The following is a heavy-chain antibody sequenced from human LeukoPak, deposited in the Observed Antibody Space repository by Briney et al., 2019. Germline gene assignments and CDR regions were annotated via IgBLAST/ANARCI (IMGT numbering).Heavy chain of an antibody. Sequence: QPGGSLRLSCAASGFTFSSYAMSWVRQAPVKGLEWVSAISGSGGSTYYADSVKGRFTISRDNSKNTLYLQMNSLRAEDTAVYYCAKGSYDFWSSYHDYWGQGTLVTVSS. CDR3: AKGSYDFWSSYHDY. CDR2: ISGSGGST. J-gene: IGHJ4*02. V-gene: IGHV3-23*01. CDR1: GFTFSSYA. D-gene: IGHD3-3*01.